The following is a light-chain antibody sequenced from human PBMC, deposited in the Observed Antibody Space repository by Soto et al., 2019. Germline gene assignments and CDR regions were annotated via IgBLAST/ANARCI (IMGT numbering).Light chain of an antibody. J-gene: IGKJ4*01. CDR1: QSITTW. CDR2: AAS. CDR3: QQLNSYPLN. Sequence: DIQMTQSPSTLSASVGDIVVITCRASQSITTWLAWYQQKPAKAPKLLIYAASTLQSGVPSRFSGSGSGTEFTLTISSLQPEDFATYYCQQLNSYPLNCGGGTKGDIK. V-gene: IGKV1-5*01.